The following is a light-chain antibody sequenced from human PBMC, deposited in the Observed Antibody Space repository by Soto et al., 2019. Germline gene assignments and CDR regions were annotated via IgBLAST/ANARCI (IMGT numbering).Light chain of an antibody. CDR2: DAY. J-gene: IGKJ1*01. Sequence: PGERATLSCRASQSVSSYLAWFQQKPGQAPRLLIYDAYNRAIGIQARFSGGGSGTDFTLTIRSLQSEDFAVYYCKQYNNWPGTFGQGTKVDIK. CDR3: KQYNNWPGT. V-gene: IGKV3D-15*01. CDR1: QSVSSY.